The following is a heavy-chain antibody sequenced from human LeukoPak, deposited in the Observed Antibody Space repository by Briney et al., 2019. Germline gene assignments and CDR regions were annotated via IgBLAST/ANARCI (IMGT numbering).Heavy chain of an antibody. D-gene: IGHD1-14*01. V-gene: IGHV4-31*03. CDR3: ARTERKRGRRGRDYYYYYMDV. CDR2: IYYSGST. J-gene: IGHJ6*03. Sequence: PSETLSLTCTVSGGSISSGGYYWSWIRQHPGKGLEWIGYIYYSGSTYYNPSLKSRVTTSVDTSKNQFSLKLSSVTAADTAVYYCARTERKRGRRGRDYYYYYMDVWGKGTTVTVSS. CDR1: GGSISSGGYY.